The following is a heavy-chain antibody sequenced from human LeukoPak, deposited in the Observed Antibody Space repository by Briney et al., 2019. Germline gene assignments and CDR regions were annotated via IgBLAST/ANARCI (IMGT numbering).Heavy chain of an antibody. D-gene: IGHD6-13*01. CDR2: ISGSGGST. CDR1: GFTVSSNY. Sequence: PGGSLRLSCAASGFTVSSNYMSWVRQAPGKGLEWVSAISGSGGSTYYADSVKGRFTISRDNSKNTLYLQMNSLRAEDTAVYYCAKDAAAGISYFDYWGQGTLVTVSS. J-gene: IGHJ4*02. CDR3: AKDAAAGISYFDY. V-gene: IGHV3-23*01.